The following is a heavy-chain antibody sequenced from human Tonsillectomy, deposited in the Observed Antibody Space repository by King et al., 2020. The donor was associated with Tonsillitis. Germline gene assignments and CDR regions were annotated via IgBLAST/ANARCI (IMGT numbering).Heavy chain of an antibody. CDR1: GFTFSSYA. CDR3: AKGHSGGFDH. Sequence: VQLVEAGGGLVQPGGSLRLSCAASGFTFSSYAMSWFRQAPGKGLEWVLVVRDSGANTYYAESVKGRVTISRDNSKNTLYLQMNSLRAEDTAVYYCAKGHSGGFDHWGQGTLVTVSS. J-gene: IGHJ4*02. D-gene: IGHD4-23*01. V-gene: IGHV3-23*04. CDR2: VRDSGANT.